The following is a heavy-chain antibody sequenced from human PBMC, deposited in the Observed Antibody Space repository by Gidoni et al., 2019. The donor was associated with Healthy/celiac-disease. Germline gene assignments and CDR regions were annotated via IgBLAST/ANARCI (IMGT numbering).Heavy chain of an antibody. CDR3: AGRAARDDTRGGIKYYYYGMDV. Sequence: QVQLVLSGAEVKKPGSSVKVSCKASGGTFSSYAISWVRQAPGQGLEWMGGIIPIFGTANYAQKFQGRVTITADESTSTAYMELSSLRSEDTAVYYCAGRAARDDTRGGIKYYYYGMDVWGQGTTVTVSS. V-gene: IGHV1-69*01. J-gene: IGHJ6*02. CDR2: IIPIFGTA. D-gene: IGHD6-6*01. CDR1: GGTFSSYA.